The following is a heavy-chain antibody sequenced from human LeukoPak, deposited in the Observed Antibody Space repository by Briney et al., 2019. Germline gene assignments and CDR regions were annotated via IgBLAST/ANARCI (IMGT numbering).Heavy chain of an antibody. CDR1: GFTFSSYS. J-gene: IGHJ4*02. CDR3: ARVLEAAAFDY. D-gene: IGHD6-13*01. CDR2: ISDSSKYT. Sequence: GGSLRLSCAASGFTFSSYSMNWVRQAPGKGLEWVSSISDSSKYTYYADSLKGRFTISRDNAKNSLFLQMHSLRAEDTAVYYWARVLEAAAFDYWGQGTLVTVSS. V-gene: IGHV3-21*01.